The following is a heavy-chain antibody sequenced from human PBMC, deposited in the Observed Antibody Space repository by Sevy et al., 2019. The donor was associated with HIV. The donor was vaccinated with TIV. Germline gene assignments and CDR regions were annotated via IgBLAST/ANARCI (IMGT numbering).Heavy chain of an antibody. CDR1: GFNFGDYA. Sequence: GGFLRLSCTASGFNFGDYAMSWCRQAPGKGLEWIGFIRSKTYGGTTEYAASAKGRFTISRDDSNSIASLQMNSLKTEDTAVYYCARVRGTISPYYYFGMDVWGQGTTVTVSS. J-gene: IGHJ6*02. CDR3: ARVRGTISPYYYFGMDV. V-gene: IGHV3-49*03. D-gene: IGHD3-16*01. CDR2: IRSKTYGGTT.